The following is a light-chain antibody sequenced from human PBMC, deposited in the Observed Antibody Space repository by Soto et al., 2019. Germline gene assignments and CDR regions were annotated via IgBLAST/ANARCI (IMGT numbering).Light chain of an antibody. J-gene: IGLJ2*01. CDR2: EGS. V-gene: IGLV2-23*01. Sequence: QSVLTQPASVSGSPGQSITISCTGTSSDVGNYNLVSWYQQHPGKAPKLMIYEGSKRPSGVSNRFSGSKSGNTASLTISGLQAEYEADYYCCSYAGSSTLLFGGGTKLTVL. CDR3: CSYAGSSTLL. CDR1: SSDVGNYNL.